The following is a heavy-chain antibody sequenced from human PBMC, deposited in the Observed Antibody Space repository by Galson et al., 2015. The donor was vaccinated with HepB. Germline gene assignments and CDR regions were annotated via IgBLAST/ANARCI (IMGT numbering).Heavy chain of an antibody. CDR3: TRGGEAAHEY. J-gene: IGHJ4*02. CDR1: GFTFSSHW. Sequence: LRLSCAVSGFTFSSHWMHWVRQGPGKGLVWVSRINGDGSRTSYADSVKGRFTISRDNAKNTLYLQMNSLRADDTALYYCTRGGEAAHEYWGQGTLVTVSS. D-gene: IGHD6-25*01. CDR2: INGDGSRT. V-gene: IGHV3-74*01.